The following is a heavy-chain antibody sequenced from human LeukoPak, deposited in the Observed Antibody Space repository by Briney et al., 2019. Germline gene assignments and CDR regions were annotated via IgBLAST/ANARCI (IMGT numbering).Heavy chain of an antibody. V-gene: IGHV4-39*02. CDR1: GGSISSSSYY. CDR2: IYYSGST. CDR3: ARDLHSVWGSYWFDP. J-gene: IGHJ5*02. Sequence: SETLSLTCTVSGGSISSSSYYWGWIRQPPGKGLEWIGSIYYSGSTYYNPSLKSRVTISVDTSKNQFSLKLSSVTAADTAVYYCARDLHSVWGSYWFDPWGQGTLVTVSS. D-gene: IGHD3-16*01.